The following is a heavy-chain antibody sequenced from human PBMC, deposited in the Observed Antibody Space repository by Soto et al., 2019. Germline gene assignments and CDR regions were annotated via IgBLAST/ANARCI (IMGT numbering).Heavy chain of an antibody. Sequence: GGSLRLSCAASGFTFSSYGMHWVRQAPGKGLEWVAVISYDGSNKYYADSVKGRFTISRDNSKNTLYLQMNSLRAEDTAVYYCAKDHLEVAGYYYYGMDVWGQGTTVTVSS. CDR3: AKDHLEVAGYYYYGMDV. J-gene: IGHJ6*02. CDR2: ISYDGSNK. CDR1: GFTFSSYG. V-gene: IGHV3-30*18.